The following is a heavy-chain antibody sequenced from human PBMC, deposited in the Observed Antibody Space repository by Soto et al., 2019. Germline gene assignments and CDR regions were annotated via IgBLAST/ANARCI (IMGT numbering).Heavy chain of an antibody. D-gene: IGHD3-16*01. J-gene: IGHJ6*02. CDR1: GFSLTTGRMG. CDR3: ARLVADSSWYYYGLDV. CDR2: IFSNNER. Sequence: QVTLKESGPGLVKATETLTLTCSISGFSLTTGRMGVSWIRQPPGKALEWLAHIFSNNERSYTTSLQNRLSNSADNSKRQVVLTMNDVGTVDAAKYFCARLVADSSWYYYGLDVWGQGASVTVS. V-gene: IGHV2-26*03.